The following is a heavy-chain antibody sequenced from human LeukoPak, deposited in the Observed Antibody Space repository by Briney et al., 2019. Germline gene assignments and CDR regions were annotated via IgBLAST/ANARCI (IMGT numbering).Heavy chain of an antibody. CDR1: GFIFSGSS. D-gene: IGHD1-14*01. J-gene: IGHJ4*02. Sequence: GGSLRLSCAASGFIFSGSSMHWVRQAPGKGLEWVSFIRFDATNKYYADSVKGRFTISRDNSNNTLYLQLNNVRTEDTATYFCAKEQYPGYFDYWGQGTLVTVSS. V-gene: IGHV3-30*02. CDR2: IRFDATNK. CDR3: AKEQYPGYFDY.